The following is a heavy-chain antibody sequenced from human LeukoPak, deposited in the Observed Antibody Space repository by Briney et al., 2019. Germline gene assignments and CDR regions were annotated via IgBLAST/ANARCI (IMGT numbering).Heavy chain of an antibody. V-gene: IGHV3-64*01. CDR1: GFTFSSYA. CDR3: EAFDI. CDR2: ISRNGGST. Sequence: PGGSLRLSCAASGFTFSSYAMHWVRQAPGKGLEYVSAISRNGGSTYYANFVKGRFTISRDNAKNSLYLQMNSLRAEDTAVYYCEAFDIWGQGTMVTVSS. J-gene: IGHJ3*02.